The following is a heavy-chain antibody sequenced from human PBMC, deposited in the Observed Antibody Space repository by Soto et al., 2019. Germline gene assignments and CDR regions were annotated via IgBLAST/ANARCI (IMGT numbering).Heavy chain of an antibody. CDR3: ARVPGP. CDR2: IYHSAST. J-gene: IGHJ5*02. Sequence: PSEPLSLTCAVSRGSISSVSYSWSWILQPPGKDLEWIGYIYHSASTYFNPSLNRPGTISVDRPKNQSSLKLGSVTAAATTAYSCARVPGPWGQGTLVAVSS. CDR1: RGSISSVSYS. V-gene: IGHV4-30-2*01.